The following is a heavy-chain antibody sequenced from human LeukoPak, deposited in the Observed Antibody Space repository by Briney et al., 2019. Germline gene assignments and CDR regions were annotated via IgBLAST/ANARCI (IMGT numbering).Heavy chain of an antibody. CDR3: ATAAGIAAAGTLNWFDP. Sequence: GGSLRLSCAASGFTFSSYAMSWVRQAPGKGLEWVSAISGSGGSTYYADSVKGRFTISRDNSKNTLYLQMNSLRAEDTAVYYCATAAGIAAAGTLNWFDPWGQGTLVTVSS. D-gene: IGHD6-13*01. J-gene: IGHJ5*02. V-gene: IGHV3-23*01. CDR2: ISGSGGST. CDR1: GFTFSSYA.